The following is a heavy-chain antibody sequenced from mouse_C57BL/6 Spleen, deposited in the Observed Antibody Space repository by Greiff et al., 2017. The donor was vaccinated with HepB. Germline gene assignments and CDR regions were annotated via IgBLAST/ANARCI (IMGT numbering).Heavy chain of an antibody. Sequence: QVQLKESGAELVKPGASVKISCKASGYAFSSYWMNWVKQRPGKGLEWIGQIYPGDGDTNYNGKFKGKATLTADKSSSTAYMQLSSLTSEDSAVYFCARLGIYYDYDGDVFAYWGQGTLVTVSA. D-gene: IGHD2-4*01. CDR1: GYAFSSYW. CDR2: IYPGDGDT. CDR3: ARLGIYYDYDGDVFAY. J-gene: IGHJ3*01. V-gene: IGHV1-80*01.